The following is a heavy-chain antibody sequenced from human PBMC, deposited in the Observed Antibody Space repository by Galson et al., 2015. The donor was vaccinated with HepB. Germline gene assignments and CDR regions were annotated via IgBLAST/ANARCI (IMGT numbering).Heavy chain of an antibody. D-gene: IGHD2-2*01. J-gene: IGHJ6*02. Sequence: LSLTCTVSGGSISSGGYYWSWIRQHPGKGLEWIGYIYYSGSTYYNPSLKSRVTISVDTSKNQFSLKLSSVTAADTAVYYCARTVVPAAMGYYYYGMDVWGQGTTVTVSS. CDR2: IYYSGST. V-gene: IGHV4-31*03. CDR3: ARTVVPAAMGYYYYGMDV. CDR1: GGSISSGGYY.